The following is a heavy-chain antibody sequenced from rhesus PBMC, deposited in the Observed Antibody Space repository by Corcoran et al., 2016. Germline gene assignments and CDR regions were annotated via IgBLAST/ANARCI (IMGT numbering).Heavy chain of an antibody. J-gene: IGHJ4*01. D-gene: IGHD3-28*01. CDR2: NNPKKGKH. CDR1: GYTFTSYY. Sequence: QVQLVQSGAEVKKPGTSVKLSCKASGYTFTSYYINWVRQAPGQVLEWKGTNNPKKGKHGYAQKYKGRGTMTRDTSTSTAYRELKSLRSEDTAVYYCARSMIVVITDCDYWGQGVLVTVSS. CDR3: ARSMIVVITDCDY. V-gene: IGHV1-200*01.